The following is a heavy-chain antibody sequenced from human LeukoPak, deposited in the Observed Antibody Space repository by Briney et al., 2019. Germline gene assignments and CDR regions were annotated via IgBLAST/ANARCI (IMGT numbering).Heavy chain of an antibody. CDR3: AKRPIFGELLYYFDY. CDR1: GFTFSNYW. V-gene: IGHV3-74*01. Sequence: GGSLRLSCAASGFTFSNYWMHWVRQAPGKGLVWVSRISHDGTTTNYADSVEGRFTISRDNAKNTLYLQMNSLRAEDTAIYYCAKRPIFGELLYYFDYWGQGTLVTVSS. J-gene: IGHJ4*02. CDR2: ISHDGTTT. D-gene: IGHD3-10*01.